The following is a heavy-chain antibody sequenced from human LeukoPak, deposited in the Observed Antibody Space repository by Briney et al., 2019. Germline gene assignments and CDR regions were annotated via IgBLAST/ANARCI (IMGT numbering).Heavy chain of an antibody. CDR2: ISASAAMT. D-gene: IGHD1-26*01. CDR3: AKDRSIGTYYTFDH. CDR1: GFTFNNYV. J-gene: IGHJ4*02. V-gene: IGHV3-23*01. Sequence: GGSLRLSCEASGFTFNNYVMTWVRQAPGKGLEWVSSISASAAMTYYADSVKGRFTVSRDNSNNRLYLHMSGLTAADTAVYYCAKDRSIGTYYTFDHWGQGSLVTVSS.